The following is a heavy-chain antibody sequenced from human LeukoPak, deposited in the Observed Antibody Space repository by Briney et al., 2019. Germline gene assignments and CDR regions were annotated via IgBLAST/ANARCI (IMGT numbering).Heavy chain of an antibody. Sequence: SETLSLTCTVSGGSISSYYWGWIRQPPGKGLEWIGSIYYSGSTYYNPSLKSRVTISVDTSKNQFSLKLSSVTAADTAVYYCARRLGSAVAFDYWGQGTLVTVSS. CDR3: ARRLGSAVAFDY. D-gene: IGHD1-26*01. CDR1: GGSISSYY. J-gene: IGHJ4*02. CDR2: IYYSGST. V-gene: IGHV4-39*01.